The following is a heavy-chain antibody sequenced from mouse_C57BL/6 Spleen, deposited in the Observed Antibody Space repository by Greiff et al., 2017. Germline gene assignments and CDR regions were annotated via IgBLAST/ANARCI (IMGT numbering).Heavy chain of an antibody. Sequence: EVQVVESGAELVRPGASVKLSCTASGFNIKDDYMHWVKQRPEQGLEWIGWIDPENGDTEYASKFQGKATITADTSSNTAYLQLSSLTSEDTAVYYGTKGSSYLRGYFDVWGTGTTVTVSS. CDR2: IDPENGDT. CDR1: GFNIKDDY. V-gene: IGHV14-4*01. J-gene: IGHJ1*03. D-gene: IGHD1-1*01. CDR3: TKGSSYLRGYFDV.